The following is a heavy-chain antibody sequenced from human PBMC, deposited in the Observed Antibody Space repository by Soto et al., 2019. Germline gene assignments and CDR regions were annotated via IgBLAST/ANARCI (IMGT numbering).Heavy chain of an antibody. J-gene: IGHJ4*02. Sequence: VQLVESGGALVQPGGSLRLSCAASGFTFSNYGMHWVRQAPGKGLEWVAVISYHGSDKYYADSVKGRFTISRDNSKNTLYLQMDSLRAEDTAVYYCAKDHLTTSVTTVGYWGQGTLVTVSS. CDR3: AKDHLTTSVTTVGY. D-gene: IGHD4-17*01. CDR2: ISYHGSDK. V-gene: IGHV3-30*18. CDR1: GFTFSNYG.